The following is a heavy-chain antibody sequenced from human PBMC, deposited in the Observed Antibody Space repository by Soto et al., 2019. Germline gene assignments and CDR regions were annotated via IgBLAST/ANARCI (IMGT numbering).Heavy chain of an antibody. J-gene: IGHJ6*02. D-gene: IGHD3-22*01. V-gene: IGHV3-30*03. CDR3: XXXXXXXXKDYESSAYPRYSYYYGLDA. CDR2: ISYDGSNT. Sequence: PGGSLRHSCAASGFTFSTCGIHWVRQAPGKGLEWVSVISYDGSNTYYADSVKCRFTISRDNSKNTLYLQMNSLRVEDTAVYYXXXXXXXXXKDYESSAYPRYSYYYGLDAWGQGTTVTVSS. CDR1: GFTFSTCG.